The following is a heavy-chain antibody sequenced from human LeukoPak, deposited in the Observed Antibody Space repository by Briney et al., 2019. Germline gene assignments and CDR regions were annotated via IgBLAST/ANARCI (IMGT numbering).Heavy chain of an antibody. CDR3: ARADPVGY. CDR1: GDTFTGSF. Sequence: AASVKVSCKASGDTFTGSFMHWVRQAPGQGLEWMGWINSNTGGTKFAQKFQGRVTMTRDTSISTAYMELSSLRSDDTAVYYCARADPVGYWGQGTQVTVSS. J-gene: IGHJ4*02. V-gene: IGHV1-2*02. CDR2: INSNTGGT.